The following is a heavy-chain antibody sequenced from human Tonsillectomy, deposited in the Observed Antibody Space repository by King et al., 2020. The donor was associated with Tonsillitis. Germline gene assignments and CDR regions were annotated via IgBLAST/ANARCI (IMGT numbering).Heavy chain of an antibody. Sequence: VQLVESGGGLVQPGRSLRLSCVASGFTFDAYAMHWVRQAPGKGLEWVSGISWNSGSIGAAASVKGRFNISRDNAKNSLYLQMNILRSEDTALYYCAKEGDVWGQGTTVTVSS. V-gene: IGHV3-9*01. J-gene: IGHJ6*02. CDR3: AKEGDV. CDR1: GFTFDAYA. CDR2: ISWNSGSI.